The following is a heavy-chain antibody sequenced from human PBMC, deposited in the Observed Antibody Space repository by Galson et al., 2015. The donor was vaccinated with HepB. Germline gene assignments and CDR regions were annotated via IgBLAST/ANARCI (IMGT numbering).Heavy chain of an antibody. J-gene: IGHJ4*02. Sequence: SLRLSCAASGFTFNSYNMNWVRQAPGKGLEWVSSIRSSSSYISYADSVKGRFTISRDNAKNSLYLQMNSLRPEDTAVYYCAKDGIMVSNNPYQLHFWGQGTLVSVSS. CDR2: IRSSSSYI. CDR3: AKDGIMVSNNPYQLHF. V-gene: IGHV3-21*04. D-gene: IGHD2-8*01. CDR1: GFTFNSYN.